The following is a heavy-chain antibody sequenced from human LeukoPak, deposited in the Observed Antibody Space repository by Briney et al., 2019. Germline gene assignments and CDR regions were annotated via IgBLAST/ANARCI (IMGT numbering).Heavy chain of an antibody. J-gene: IGHJ4*02. D-gene: IGHD2-2*01. CDR1: GYTFTSYY. Sequence: GASVKLFCKASGYTFTSYYMHLVRQAPGQGLEWMGINNPSGGSTRYAKKFQGRVSMTRDTTTTTVYMELSSLGSEDTAVYYCARDRDSSTSWSFYYWGQGDLVTASS. CDR3: ARDRDSSTSWSFYY. V-gene: IGHV1-46*01. CDR2: NNPSGGST.